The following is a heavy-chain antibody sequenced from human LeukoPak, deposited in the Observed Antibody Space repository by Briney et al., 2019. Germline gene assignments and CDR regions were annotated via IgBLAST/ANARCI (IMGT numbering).Heavy chain of an antibody. V-gene: IGHV4-59*08. Sequence: SETLSLTCTVSGGSISGYHRTWIRQPPGRGLEWIGYIYYSGTTNYNPSLKSRLTISLDTSKNQFSLKLSSVTAADTAVYYCARLVAVTGNCDYFVYWGQGALVTVSS. CDR1: GGSISGYH. J-gene: IGHJ4*02. CDR3: ARLVAVTGNCDYFVY. D-gene: IGHD2-21*02. CDR2: IYYSGTT.